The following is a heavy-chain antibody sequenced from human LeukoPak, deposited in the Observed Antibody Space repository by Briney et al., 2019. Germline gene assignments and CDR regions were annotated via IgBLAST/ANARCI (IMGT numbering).Heavy chain of an antibody. J-gene: IGHJ4*02. D-gene: IGHD3-22*01. CDR2: FDPEDGET. V-gene: IGHV1-24*01. Sequence: GASVKVSCTVSGYTLTELSMHWVRQAPGKGLEWMGGFDPEDGETIYAQKLQGRVTMTEDTSTDTAYMELSSLRSEDTAVYYCATVHRYDSSGYFYYFDYWGQGTLVTVSS. CDR3: ATVHRYDSSGYFYYFDY. CDR1: GYTLTELS.